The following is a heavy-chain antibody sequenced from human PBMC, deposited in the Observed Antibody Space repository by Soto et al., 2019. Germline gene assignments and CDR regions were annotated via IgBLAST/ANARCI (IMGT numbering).Heavy chain of an antibody. J-gene: IGHJ6*02. V-gene: IGHV5-51*01. D-gene: IGHD5-12*01. CDR3: ASRLKGHSGSAPYYSGFDV. CDR2: VYPGDSDT. Sequence: GDSLKISCQASGYTFSKYWIDWLRQMPGKGLEYVGIVYPGDSDTRYSPSFQCQVTISVDTSTSTAYMQWNSLRASDSAMYYCASRLKGHSGSAPYYSGFDVWARGTTVTVSS. CDR1: GYTFSKYW.